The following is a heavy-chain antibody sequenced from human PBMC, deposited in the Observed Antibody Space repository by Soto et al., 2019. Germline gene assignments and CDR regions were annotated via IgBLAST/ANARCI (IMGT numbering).Heavy chain of an antibody. J-gene: IGHJ6*02. CDR3: ASIEVDGIPYGMDV. Sequence: ASVKVSCKASGYTFTSYAMHWVRQAPGQRLEWIGWINVGNGNTKYSQKFQGRVTITRDTSASTAYMELSSLRSEETAVYYCASIEVDGIPYGMDVWGQGTTVTVSS. D-gene: IGHD6-19*01. V-gene: IGHV1-3*01. CDR2: INVGNGNT. CDR1: GYTFTSYA.